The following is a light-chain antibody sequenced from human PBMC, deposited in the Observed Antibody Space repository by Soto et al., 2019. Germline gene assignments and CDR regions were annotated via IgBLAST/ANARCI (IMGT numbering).Light chain of an antibody. CDR3: QQYNNWPQYP. CDR2: GAS. V-gene: IGKV3-15*01. Sequence: EIVMTQSPATLSVSPGERATLSCRASQSVSSNLAWYQQKPGQAPRLLIYGASTRATGIPARFSGSGSGTEFTLTISSLQSEDFAVDYCQQYNNWPQYPFGQGTKLEIK. J-gene: IGKJ2*01. CDR1: QSVSSN.